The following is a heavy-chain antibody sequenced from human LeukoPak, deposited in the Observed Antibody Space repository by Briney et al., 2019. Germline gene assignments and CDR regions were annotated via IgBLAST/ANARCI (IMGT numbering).Heavy chain of an antibody. CDR2: ISDSGNT. J-gene: IGHJ3*01. CDR1: GFTFNNYA. CDR3: ARDQIAGLGRGTFDV. D-gene: IGHD1-26*01. Sequence: PGGSLRLSCAASGFTFNNYAMSWVRQAPGKGLEWVSAISDSGNTYRADSVKGRFTISRDNSKNTLYLQMSSLRPEDTAVYYCARDQIAGLGRGTFDVWGQGTMVSVSS. V-gene: IGHV3-23*01.